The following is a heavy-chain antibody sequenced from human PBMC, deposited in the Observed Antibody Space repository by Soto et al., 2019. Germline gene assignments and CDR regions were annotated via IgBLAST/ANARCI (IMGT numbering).Heavy chain of an antibody. Sequence: SVKVSCKAPGGTFSSYAISWVRQAPGQGLEWMGGIIPIFGTANYAQKFQGRVTITADESTSTAYMELSSLRSEDTAVYYCASLYSSGWHAFDYWGQGTLVTVSS. V-gene: IGHV1-69*13. CDR2: IIPIFGTA. D-gene: IGHD6-19*01. J-gene: IGHJ4*02. CDR1: GGTFSSYA. CDR3: ASLYSSGWHAFDY.